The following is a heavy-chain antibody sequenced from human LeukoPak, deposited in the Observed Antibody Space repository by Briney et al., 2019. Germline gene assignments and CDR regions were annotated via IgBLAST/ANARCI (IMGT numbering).Heavy chain of an antibody. CDR2: ISSSSSYI. V-gene: IGHV3-21*01. CDR3: ARVRSSWYYFDY. J-gene: IGHJ4*02. Sequence: GGSLRLSCAASGFTFSSYSMNWVRQAPGEGLEWVSSISSSSSYIYYADSVKGRFTISRDNAKNSLYLQMNSLRAEDTAVYYCARVRSSWYYFDYWGQGTLVTVSS. CDR1: GFTFSSYS. D-gene: IGHD6-13*01.